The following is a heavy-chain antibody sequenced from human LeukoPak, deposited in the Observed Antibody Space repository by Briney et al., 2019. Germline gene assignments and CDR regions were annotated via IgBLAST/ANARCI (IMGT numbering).Heavy chain of an antibody. CDR3: ATGAYYYDTSGYFGDY. D-gene: IGHD3-22*01. CDR2: ISSRSSNI. Sequence: GGSLRLSCAASGFTFSNYGMNWVRQAPGKGLEWVSSISSRSSNIYYADSVKGRFTISRDNAKNSLHLQMNSLRAEDTAVYYCATGAYYYDTSGYFGDYWGQGTLVTVSS. V-gene: IGHV3-21*01. J-gene: IGHJ4*02. CDR1: GFTFSNYG.